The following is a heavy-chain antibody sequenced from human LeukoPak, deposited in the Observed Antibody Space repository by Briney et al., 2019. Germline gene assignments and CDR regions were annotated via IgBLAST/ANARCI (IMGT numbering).Heavy chain of an antibody. Sequence: SETLSLTCAVYGGSFSGYYWGWIRQPPGKGLEWIGEINHSGSTNYNPSLKSRVTISVDTSKNQFSLKLSSVTAADTAVYYCAREGADSSGYYYSYAGYWGQGTLVTVSS. CDR3: AREGADSSGYYYSYAGY. J-gene: IGHJ4*02. CDR1: GGSFSGYY. V-gene: IGHV4-34*01. D-gene: IGHD3-22*01. CDR2: INHSGST.